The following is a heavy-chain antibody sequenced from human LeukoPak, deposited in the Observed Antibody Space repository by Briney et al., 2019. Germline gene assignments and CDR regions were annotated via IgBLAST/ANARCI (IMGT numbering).Heavy chain of an antibody. CDR2: IYYSGST. J-gene: IGHJ1*01. D-gene: IGHD3-10*01. Sequence: TSSETLSLTCSVSGGSISSYYWSWIRQPPGKGLEWIGYIYYSGSTNYSPSLKSRVTISLDTSRNQFSLKLSSVTAADTAVYYCAEGPYYYGSGSFPRRFQHWGQGTLVTVSS. CDR3: AEGPYYYGSGSFPRRFQH. V-gene: IGHV4-59*12. CDR1: GGSISSYY.